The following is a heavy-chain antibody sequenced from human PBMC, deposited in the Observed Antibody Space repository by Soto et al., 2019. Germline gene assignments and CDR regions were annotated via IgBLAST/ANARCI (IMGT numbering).Heavy chain of an antibody. CDR1: GFTFNSYA. CDR2: ISGSGGSR. D-gene: IGHD5-12*01. Sequence: GGSLRLSCAASGFTFNSYAMNWVRQAPGKGLEWVSAISGSGGSRYYADSVKGRFTISRDNSKNTVYLQMNSLRVEDTAVYYCAKSEGYDFYYMDVWGKGTTVTVSS. J-gene: IGHJ6*03. CDR3: AKSEGYDFYYMDV. V-gene: IGHV3-23*01.